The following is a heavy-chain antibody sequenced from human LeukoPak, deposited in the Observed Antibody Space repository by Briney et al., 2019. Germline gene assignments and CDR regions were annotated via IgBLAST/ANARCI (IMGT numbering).Heavy chain of an antibody. V-gene: IGHV1-69*13. CDR3: ARDGNCGGDCYEVGFY. D-gene: IGHD2-21*01. CDR1: GGTFSSYA. CDR2: IIPIFGTA. Sequence: GASVKVSCKASGGTFSSYAISWVRQAPGQGLEWMGGIIPIFGTANYAQKFQGRVTITADESTSTAYMELSSLRSEDTAVYYCARDGNCGGDCYEVGFYWGQGTLVTVSS. J-gene: IGHJ4*02.